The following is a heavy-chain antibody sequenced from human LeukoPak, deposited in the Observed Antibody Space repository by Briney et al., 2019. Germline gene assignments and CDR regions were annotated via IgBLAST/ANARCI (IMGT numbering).Heavy chain of an antibody. Sequence: PSETLSLTCTVSGGSISSSSYYWGWIRQPPGKGLEWIGSIYYSGSTYYNPSLKSRVTISVDTSKNQFSLKLSSVTAADTAVYYCARHPGIVVAGPSRYFDYWGQGTLVTVSS. V-gene: IGHV4-39*01. J-gene: IGHJ4*02. CDR3: ARHPGIVVAGPSRYFDY. CDR1: GGSISSSSYY. CDR2: IYYSGST. D-gene: IGHD6-19*01.